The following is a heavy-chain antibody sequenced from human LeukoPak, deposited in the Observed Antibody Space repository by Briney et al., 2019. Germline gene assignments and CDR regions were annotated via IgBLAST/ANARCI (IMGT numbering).Heavy chain of an antibody. CDR2: SDWDDEK. J-gene: IGHJ4*02. V-gene: IGHV2-70*04. D-gene: IGHD4-17*01. CDR1: GFSLSTSGMR. Sequence: SGPTLVNPTQTLTLTCTLSGFSLSTSGMRVSWIRQPPGKALEWLASSDWDDEKFYSTSLRTRVTISKNTSKNHVVLTMTNMDPVDTATYYCARSWRTTADFDYWGQGTLVTVSS. CDR3: ARSWRTTADFDY.